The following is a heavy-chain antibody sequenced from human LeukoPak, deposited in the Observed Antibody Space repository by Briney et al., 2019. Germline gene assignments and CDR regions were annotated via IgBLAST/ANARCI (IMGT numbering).Heavy chain of an antibody. V-gene: IGHV3-23*01. D-gene: IGHD2-2*01. J-gene: IGHJ2*01. CDR1: GFTFSSYV. Sequence: GGALRLSWAASGFTFSSYVMRWGRQAPGKGLGGVSNISGSGEDTYYADSVKGRFTISRDNAKNSLYLQISSRRAEDTAVYYCARVTGKDRYCSSTSCYPYWYFDLWGRGTLVTVSS. CDR2: ISGSGEDT. CDR3: ARVTGKDRYCSSTSCYPYWYFDL.